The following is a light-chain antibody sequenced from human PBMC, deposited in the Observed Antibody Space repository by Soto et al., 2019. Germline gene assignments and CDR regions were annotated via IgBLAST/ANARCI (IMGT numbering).Light chain of an antibody. Sequence: DIQMTQSPSTLSASVGDRVTITCRASQSISSWLAWYQQKPGKVPKLLIYDAFSLQSGVPSRFSGSRAGTEFTLTISSLQPDDIATYFCQQCKTYPLTFGGGTKVEI. V-gene: IGKV1-5*01. CDR2: DAF. CDR1: QSISSW. J-gene: IGKJ4*01. CDR3: QQCKTYPLT.